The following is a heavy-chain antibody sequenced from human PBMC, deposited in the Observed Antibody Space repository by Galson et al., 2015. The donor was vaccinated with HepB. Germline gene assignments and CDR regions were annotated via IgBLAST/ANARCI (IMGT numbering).Heavy chain of an antibody. Sequence: SLRLSCAASGFTVSSNYMSWVRQAPGKGLEWVSVIYSGGSTYYADSVKGRFTISRDNSKNTLYLQMNSLRAEDTAVYYCARDRDYYDSSGYYEGVYWGQGTLSPSPQ. CDR1: GFTVSSNY. J-gene: IGHJ4*02. V-gene: IGHV3-66*01. CDR2: IYSGGST. CDR3: ARDRDYYDSSGYYEGVY. D-gene: IGHD3-22*01.